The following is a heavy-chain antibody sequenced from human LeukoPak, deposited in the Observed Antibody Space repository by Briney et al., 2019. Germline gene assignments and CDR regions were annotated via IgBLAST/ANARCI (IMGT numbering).Heavy chain of an antibody. V-gene: IGHV3-23*01. J-gene: IGHJ4*02. CDR1: GFXFSLYA. CDR2: ICGSGGYT. D-gene: IGHD5-12*01. CDR3: AKDQRGYDKPIDY. Sequence: GGSLRLSCAASGFXFSLYAISWVRQAPGKGLEWVSHICGSGGYTDYADSLKGRDTISRENSRNTLYVQMNSLRAEDTAVYYCAKDQRGYDKPIDYWGQGTLVTVSS.